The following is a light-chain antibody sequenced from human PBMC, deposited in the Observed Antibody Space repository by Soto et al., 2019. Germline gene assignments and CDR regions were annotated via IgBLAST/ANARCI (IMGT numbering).Light chain of an antibody. CDR3: QQYTNTNNPWM. J-gene: IGKJ1*01. CDR2: AAS. CDR1: QSISSW. V-gene: IGKV1-5*01. Sequence: DIQMTQSPSSLSASVGDRVTITCRASQSISSWLAWYQQKPGKAPKLLIYAASSLQSGVPSRFSGSGSGTEFTLIISGLQPEDSATYYCQQYTNTNNPWMFGQGTKVDIK.